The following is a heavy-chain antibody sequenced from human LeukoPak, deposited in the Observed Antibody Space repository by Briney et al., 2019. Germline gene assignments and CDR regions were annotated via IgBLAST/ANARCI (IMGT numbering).Heavy chain of an antibody. D-gene: IGHD2-2*01. Sequence: SETLSLTCTVSSGSISSYYWSWIRQPAGKGLEWIGRVYNNRNTNYNPSLNSRVTMSADTSKNQFSLKLSSVTAADTAVYYCARASGQPDAFDIWGQGTMVTVSS. CDR1: SGSISSYY. CDR2: VYNNRNT. V-gene: IGHV4-4*07. CDR3: ARASGQPDAFDI. J-gene: IGHJ3*02.